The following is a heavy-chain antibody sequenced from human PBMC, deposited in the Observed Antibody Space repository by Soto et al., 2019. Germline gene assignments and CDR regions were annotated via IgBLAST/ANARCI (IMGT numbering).Heavy chain of an antibody. J-gene: IGHJ6*02. CDR1: GFTFSNYD. Sequence: QAQLVESGGGVVQPGRSLRLSCAASGFTFSNYDMHWVRQAPGKGLEWVAVISYDGRNKYYIDSVKGRFTISRDNSKNTLYVQMNSLRAEDTAVYYCAKDDYGLDVWGQGTTVTVSS. V-gene: IGHV3-30*18. CDR3: AKDDYGLDV. CDR2: ISYDGRNK.